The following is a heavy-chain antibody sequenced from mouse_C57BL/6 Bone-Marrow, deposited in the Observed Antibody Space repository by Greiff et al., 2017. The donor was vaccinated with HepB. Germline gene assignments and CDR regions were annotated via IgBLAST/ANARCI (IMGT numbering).Heavy chain of an antibody. J-gene: IGHJ4*01. CDR2: IWSGGST. D-gene: IGHD1-1*01. CDR1: GFSLTSYG. Sequence: VKLMESGPGLVQPSQSLSITCTVSGFSLTSYGVHWVRQSPGKGLEWLGVIWSGGSTDYNAAFISRLSISKDNSKSQVFFKMNSLQADDTAIYYCARNPYYGYYYAMDYWGQGTSVTVSS. CDR3: ARNPYYGYYYAMDY. V-gene: IGHV2-2*01.